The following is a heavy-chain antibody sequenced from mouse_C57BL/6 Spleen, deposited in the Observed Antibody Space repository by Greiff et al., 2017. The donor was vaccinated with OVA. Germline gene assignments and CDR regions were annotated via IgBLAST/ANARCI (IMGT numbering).Heavy chain of an antibody. Sequence: QVQLQQPGAELVKPGASVKLSCKASGYTFTSYWMQWVKQRPGQGLEWIGEIDPSDSYTNYNQKFKGKATLTVDTSSSTAYMPLSSLTSEDSAVYYCARVYGSSGGFAYWGQGTLVTVSA. CDR3: ARVYGSSGGFAY. J-gene: IGHJ3*01. CDR2: IDPSDSYT. V-gene: IGHV1-50*01. D-gene: IGHD1-1*01. CDR1: GYTFTSYW.